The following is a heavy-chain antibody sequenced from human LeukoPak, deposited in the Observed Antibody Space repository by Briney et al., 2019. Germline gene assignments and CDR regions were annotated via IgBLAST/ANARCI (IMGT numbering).Heavy chain of an antibody. Sequence: PGKSLRLSCAASGFTSRNYGMHWVRQAPGKGLEWVAVILYDASSKRYEDSLKSRFSISRDNSKNMLYLQMNSLRAEDTAVYYCAKDRGLGNDAFDIWGQGTMVTVSS. D-gene: IGHD3-10*01. CDR2: ILYDASSK. CDR1: GFTSRNYG. CDR3: AKDRGLGNDAFDI. V-gene: IGHV3-30*18. J-gene: IGHJ3*02.